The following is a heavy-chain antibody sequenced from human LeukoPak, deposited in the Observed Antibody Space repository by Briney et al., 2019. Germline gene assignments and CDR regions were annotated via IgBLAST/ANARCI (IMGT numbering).Heavy chain of an antibody. CDR2: ISYSGTT. J-gene: IGHJ5*02. D-gene: IGHD6-6*01. CDR1: GGSFSSSSYS. CDR3: ARRLSTSLPRFDP. Sequence: PSETLPLTGRVSGGSFSSSSYSWGGIGQPPGKGLLWFGSISYSGTTYYNPSLKSRVTMSVDTSKNHFSLKLSSVSAADTAVYYCARRLSTSLPRFDPWGQGTLVTVSS. V-gene: IGHV4-39*02.